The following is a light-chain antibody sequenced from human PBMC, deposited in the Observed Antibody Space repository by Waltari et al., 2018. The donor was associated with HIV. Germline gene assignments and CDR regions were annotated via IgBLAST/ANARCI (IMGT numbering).Light chain of an antibody. J-gene: IGLJ3*02. CDR1: SGHSNYD. CDR3: QTWGTGTWV. V-gene: IGLV4-69*02. CDR2: LKSDDSH. Sequence: QLVLTQSPSASASLGASVKLTCTLSSGHSNYDIIWHQQQPDKGPRFLMKLKSDDSHTKGDGIPDRFSGSSSGAERYLTISSLQSEDEADYYCQTWGTGTWVFGGGTEVTVL.